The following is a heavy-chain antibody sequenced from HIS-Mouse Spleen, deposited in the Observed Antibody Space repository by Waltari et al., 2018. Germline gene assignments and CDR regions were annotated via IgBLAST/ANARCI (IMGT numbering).Heavy chain of an antibody. J-gene: IGHJ5*02. V-gene: IGHV4-34*01. CDR1: GGSFSGYY. D-gene: IGHD2-2*01. CDR2: INHSGST. Sequence: QVQLQQWGAGLLKPSETLSLTCAVYGGSFSGYYWSWIRQPPGPGLEWIGEINHSGSTNYNPSLKSRVTISVDPSKNQFSLKLSSVTAADTAVYYCARGSHVVVPAAIVGDWFDPWGQGTLVTVSS. CDR3: ARGSHVVVPAAIVGDWFDP.